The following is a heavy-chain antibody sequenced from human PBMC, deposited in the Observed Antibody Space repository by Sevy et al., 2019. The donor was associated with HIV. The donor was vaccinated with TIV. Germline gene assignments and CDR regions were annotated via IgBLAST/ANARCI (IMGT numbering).Heavy chain of an antibody. Sequence: SETLSLTCTVSGDSFSSYFWAWIRQPAGKGLEWIGRINTSGSTNYNPSLKSRVTMSVKTSKSQFSLKVTPLTAADTAIYFCARSNWVTATNGFSKSYYFDYWGQGSLVTVSS. CDR2: INTSGST. D-gene: IGHD7-27*01. V-gene: IGHV4-4*07. CDR3: ARSNWVTATNGFSKSYYFDY. J-gene: IGHJ4*02. CDR1: GDSFSSYF.